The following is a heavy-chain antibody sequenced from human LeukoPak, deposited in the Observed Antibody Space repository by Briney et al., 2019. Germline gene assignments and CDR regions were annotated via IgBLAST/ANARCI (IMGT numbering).Heavy chain of an antibody. J-gene: IGHJ5*01. V-gene: IGHV1-2*02. CDR3: ARDSRYSTNWYDY. CDR2: INPNSGVT. Sequence: ASVKVSCKASGYTFTASYIHWVRQSPGQGLEWMGWINPNSGVTNYPQKFQGRVTITRDTSITTAYMELSSLGSDDTAVYYCARDSRYSTNWYDYWGQGTLVTVSS. D-gene: IGHD6-13*01. CDR1: GYTFTASY.